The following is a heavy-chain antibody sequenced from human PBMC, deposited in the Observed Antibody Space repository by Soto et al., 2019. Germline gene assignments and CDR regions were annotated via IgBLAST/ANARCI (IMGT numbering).Heavy chain of an antibody. D-gene: IGHD2-2*02. V-gene: IGHV3-30-3*01. CDR2: ISYDGSNK. J-gene: IGHJ3*02. Sequence: LRLSCAASGFTFSSYAMHWVRQAPGKGLEWVAVISYDGSNKYYADSVKGRFTISRDNSKDTLYLQMNSLRAEDTAVYYCARVSLDIVVVPAAIRGDAFDIWGQGTMVTVSS. CDR1: GFTFSSYA. CDR3: ARVSLDIVVVPAAIRGDAFDI.